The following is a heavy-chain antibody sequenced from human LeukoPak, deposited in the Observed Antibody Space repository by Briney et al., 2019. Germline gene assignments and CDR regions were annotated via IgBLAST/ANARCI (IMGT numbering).Heavy chain of an antibody. CDR2: ISSSSSYI. Sequence: GGSLRLSCAASGFTFSSYSMNWVRQAPGKGLESVSSISSSSSYIYYADSVKGRFTISRDNAKNSLYLQMNSLRAEDTAVYYCARTTWIQLWSEVDYWGQGTLVTVSS. V-gene: IGHV3-21*01. CDR1: GFTFSSYS. CDR3: ARTTWIQLWSEVDY. D-gene: IGHD5-18*01. J-gene: IGHJ4*02.